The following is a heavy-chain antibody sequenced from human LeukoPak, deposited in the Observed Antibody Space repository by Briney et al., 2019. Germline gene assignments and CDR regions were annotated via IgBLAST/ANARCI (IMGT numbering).Heavy chain of an antibody. CDR1: GYTLTELS. V-gene: IGHV1-24*01. CDR3: ATDRGFYGGNSEYYFDY. CDR2: FDPEDGET. J-gene: IGHJ4*02. Sequence: ASVKVSCKVSGYTLTELSMHWVRQAPGKGLEWMGGFDPEDGETIHAQKFQGRVTMTEDTSTDTAYMELSSLRSEDTAVYYCATDRGFYGGNSEYYFDYWGQGTLVTVSS. D-gene: IGHD4-23*01.